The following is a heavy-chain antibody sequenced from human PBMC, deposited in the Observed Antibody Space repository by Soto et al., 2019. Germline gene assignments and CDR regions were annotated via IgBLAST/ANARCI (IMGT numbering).Heavy chain of an antibody. CDR2: INPSGGST. J-gene: IGHJ5*02. V-gene: IGHV1-46*01. CDR3: ARIAASGNWFGP. D-gene: IGHD6-13*01. Sequence: ASAKVYVKASGYTFTSYYMHWVRQAPGQGLEWMGIINPSGGSTSYAQNFQGRVTMTRDTYTSTVYMELSSLRSEDTAVYYCARIAASGNWFGPWGQVTLVPVS. CDR1: GYTFTSYY.